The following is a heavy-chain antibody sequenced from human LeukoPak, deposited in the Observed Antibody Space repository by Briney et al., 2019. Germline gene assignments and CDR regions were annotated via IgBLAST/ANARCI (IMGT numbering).Heavy chain of an antibody. CDR1: GRSFSGYY. Sequence: PSETLSLTCAVYGRSFSGYYWSWIRQPPGKGLEWIGEINHSGSTNYNPSLKSRVTTSVDTSKNQFSLKLSSVTAADTAVYYCTIHIVVVPAAKKKNWFDPWGQGTLVTVSS. V-gene: IGHV4-34*01. J-gene: IGHJ5*02. CDR3: TIHIVVVPAAKKKNWFDP. D-gene: IGHD2-2*01. CDR2: INHSGST.